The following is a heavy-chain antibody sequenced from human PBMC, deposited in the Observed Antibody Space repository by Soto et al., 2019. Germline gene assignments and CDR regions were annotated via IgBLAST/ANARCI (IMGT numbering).Heavy chain of an antibody. CDR3: ARDGGRFLEYIEVRYNWFDP. Sequence: QVQLVQSGAEVKKPGSSVKVSCKASGGTFSSYAISWVRQAPGQGLEWMGGIIPIFGTANYAQKLQGRVTITADESTRTAYMELSSLRSEDTAVYYCARDGGRFLEYIEVRYNWFDPWGQRTLVTVSS. CDR1: GGTFSSYA. J-gene: IGHJ5*02. D-gene: IGHD3-3*01. CDR2: IIPIFGTA. V-gene: IGHV1-69*12.